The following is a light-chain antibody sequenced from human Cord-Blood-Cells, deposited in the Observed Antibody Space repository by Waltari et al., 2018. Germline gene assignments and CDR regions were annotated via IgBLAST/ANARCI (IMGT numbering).Light chain of an antibody. CDR2: DVS. V-gene: IGLV2-14*01. Sequence: QSALTQPASVSGSPGQSITLSCPGTSSDVGGYNYVSWYQQHPGKAPKLMIYDVSNRPSGVSNRFSGSKSGNTASLTISGLQAEDEADYYCSSYTSSSTLDVVFGGGTKLTVL. J-gene: IGLJ2*01. CDR1: SSDVGGYNY. CDR3: SSYTSSSTLDVV.